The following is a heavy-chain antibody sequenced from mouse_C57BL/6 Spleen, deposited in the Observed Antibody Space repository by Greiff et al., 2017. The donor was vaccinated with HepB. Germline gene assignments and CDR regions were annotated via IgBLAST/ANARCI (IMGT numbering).Heavy chain of an antibody. J-gene: IGHJ3*01. CDR3: ARGYSNFAGFAY. CDR1: GYTFTSYW. CDR2: IDPSDSYT. V-gene: IGHV1-50*01. Sequence: QVQLQQPGAELVKPGASVKLSCKASGYTFTSYWMQWVKQRPGQGLEWIGEIDPSDSYTNYKQKFKGKATLTVDTSSSTAYMQLSSLTSEDSAVYYCARGYSNFAGFAYWGQGTLVTVSA. D-gene: IGHD2-5*01.